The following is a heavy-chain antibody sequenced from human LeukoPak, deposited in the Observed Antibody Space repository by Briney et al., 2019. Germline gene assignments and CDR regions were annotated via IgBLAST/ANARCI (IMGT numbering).Heavy chain of an antibody. Sequence: GGSLRLSCAASGLTVRNNYMSWVRQAPGKGLEWVGRIKSKTDGGTTDYAAPVKGRFTISRDDSKNTLYLQMNSLKTEDTAVYYCTTPSSSWYVGFDYWGQGTLVTVSS. CDR2: IKSKTDGGTT. J-gene: IGHJ4*02. D-gene: IGHD6-13*01. CDR3: TTPSSSWYVGFDY. V-gene: IGHV3-15*01. CDR1: GLTVRNNY.